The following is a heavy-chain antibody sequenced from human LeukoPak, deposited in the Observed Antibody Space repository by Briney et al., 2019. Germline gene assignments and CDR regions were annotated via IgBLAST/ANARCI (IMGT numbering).Heavy chain of an antibody. CDR1: WDRVPR. D-gene: IGHD3-10*01. J-gene: IGHJ4*02. CDR2: TYYRPKWYN. Sequence: SQTLALICAIPWDRVPRNWNRQSPSRGLEWLGRTYYRPKWYNDYAVSVKSRITIHPDTHNNQFSLQLNAVTPEDTAVYYCARTYYYGSGSYRPFDYWGQGTLVTVSS. CDR3: ARTYYYGSGSYRPFDY. V-gene: IGHV6-1*01.